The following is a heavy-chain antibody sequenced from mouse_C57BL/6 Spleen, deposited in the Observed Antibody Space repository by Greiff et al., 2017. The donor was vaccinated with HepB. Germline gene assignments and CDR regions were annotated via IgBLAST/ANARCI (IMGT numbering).Heavy chain of an antibody. J-gene: IGHJ4*01. V-gene: IGHV3-4*01. CDR2: ISSSGST. D-gene: IGHD2-3*01. CDR1: GYSITNGNHW. CDR3: ASYDGYYGAMDY. Sequence: EVKLMESGPALVKPSQPVSLTCTVPGYSITNGNHWWNWIRQVSGSKLEWIGYISSSGSTDSNPSLKSRISITRDTSKNQLFLQLNSVTTEDIATYYCASYDGYYGAMDYWGQGTSVTVSS.